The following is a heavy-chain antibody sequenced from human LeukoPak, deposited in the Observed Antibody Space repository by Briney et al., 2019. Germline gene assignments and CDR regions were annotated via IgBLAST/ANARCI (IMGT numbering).Heavy chain of an antibody. CDR2: ISGSGSST. J-gene: IGHJ4*02. V-gene: IGHV3-23*01. CDR1: GFTFSSYV. CDR3: AKGHYYGSGSLDY. D-gene: IGHD3-10*01. Sequence: PGGSLRLSCAASGFTFSSYVMSWVRQAPGKGLEWVSAISGSGSSTYYADSVQGRFTISRDNSKNTLYLQMNSLRAEDTAVYYCAKGHYYGSGSLDYWGQGTLVAVSS.